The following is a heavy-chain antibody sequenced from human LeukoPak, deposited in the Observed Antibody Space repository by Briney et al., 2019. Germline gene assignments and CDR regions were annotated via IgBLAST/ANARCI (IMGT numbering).Heavy chain of an antibody. Sequence: SETLSLTCAVYGGSFSGYYWSWIRQPPGKGLEWIGEINHSGSTNYNPSLKSRATISVDTSKNQFSLKLSSVTAADTAVYYCAREGFGELFDYWGQGTLVTVSS. V-gene: IGHV4-34*01. D-gene: IGHD3-10*01. CDR1: GGSFSGYY. J-gene: IGHJ4*02. CDR2: INHSGST. CDR3: AREGFGELFDY.